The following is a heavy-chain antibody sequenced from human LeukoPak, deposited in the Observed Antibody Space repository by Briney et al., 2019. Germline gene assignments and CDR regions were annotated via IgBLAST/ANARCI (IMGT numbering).Heavy chain of an antibody. J-gene: IGHJ4*02. CDR2: INPSGGST. CDR1: GYTFTSYY. CDR3: ARDLYPTWIQLLGPFDY. V-gene: IGHV1-46*01. D-gene: IGHD5-18*01. Sequence: ASVKVSCKASGYTFTSYYMHWVRQAPGQGLEWMRIINPSGGSTSYAQKFQGRVTMTRDTSTSTVYMELSSLRSEDTAVYYCARDLYPTWIQLLGPFDYWGQGTLVTVSS.